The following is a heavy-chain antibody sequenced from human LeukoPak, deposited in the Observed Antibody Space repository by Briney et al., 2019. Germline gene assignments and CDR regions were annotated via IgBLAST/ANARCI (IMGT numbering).Heavy chain of an antibody. CDR1: GGTFSSYA. CDR2: IIPIFGTA. J-gene: IGHJ4*02. V-gene: IGHV1-69*13. D-gene: IGHD5-18*01. Sequence: PSVKLSCTASGGTFSSYAISWVRQAPAHGHEWMGMIIPIFGTANYAHTFQSRVTITADESTSTASTELWSLGSEDTAVYYCARGGYSYGTRLYYFDYWGQGTLVTVSS. CDR3: ARGGYSYGTRLYYFDY.